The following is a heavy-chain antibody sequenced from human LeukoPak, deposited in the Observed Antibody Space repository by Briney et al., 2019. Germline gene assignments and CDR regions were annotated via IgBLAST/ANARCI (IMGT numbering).Heavy chain of an antibody. D-gene: IGHD3-10*01. CDR2: ISAYNGNT. CDR3: ARDSARVLLWFGELSGY. J-gene: IGHJ4*02. Sequence: ASVKVSCKASGYTFTSYGISWVRQAPGQGLEWMGWISAYNGNTNYAQKLQGRVTMTTDTSTSTAYMELRSLRSDDAAVYYCARDSARVLLWFGELSGYWGQGTLVTVSS. CDR1: GYTFTSYG. V-gene: IGHV1-18*01.